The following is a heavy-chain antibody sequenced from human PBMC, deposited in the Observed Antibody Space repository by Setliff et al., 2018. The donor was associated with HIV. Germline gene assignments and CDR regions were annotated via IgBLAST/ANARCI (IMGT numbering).Heavy chain of an antibody. V-gene: IGHV4-38-2*01. CDR1: GYSISSGYY. CDR3: AMGSSGYPFDY. CDR2: MSYTGTT. D-gene: IGHD3-22*01. Sequence: SETLSLTCAVSGYSISSGYYWGWIRQPPGKGLEWIGSMSYTGTTSDNPSLKSRVTISVDTSKNQFSLKLTSVNAADAAVYFCAMGSSGYPFDYWGQGSLVTVSS. J-gene: IGHJ4*02.